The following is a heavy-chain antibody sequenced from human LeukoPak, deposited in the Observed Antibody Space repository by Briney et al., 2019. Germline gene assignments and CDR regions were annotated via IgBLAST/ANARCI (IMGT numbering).Heavy chain of an antibody. CDR2: ISYDGSNK. Sequence: GGSLRLSCAASGFTFSSYGMHWVRQALGKGLEWVAVISYDGSNKYYADSVKGRFTISRDNSKNTLYLQMNSLRAEDTAVYYCAGAGDYSIFDYWGQGTLVTVSS. CDR3: AGAGDYSIFDY. V-gene: IGHV3-30*03. D-gene: IGHD6-13*01. J-gene: IGHJ4*02. CDR1: GFTFSSYG.